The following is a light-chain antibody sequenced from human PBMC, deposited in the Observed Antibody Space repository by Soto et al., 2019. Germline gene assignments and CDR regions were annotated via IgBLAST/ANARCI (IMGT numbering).Light chain of an antibody. V-gene: IGLV1-44*01. CDR3: AAWDDSLNGVL. CDR1: TSNIGSNP. J-gene: IGLJ2*01. Sequence: QSVLTQPPSASGTPGQRVTVSCSGSTSNIGSNPVNWYQHLPGTAPKLVVYSNNQRPSEVPDRFSGSKSGTSASLAIRGLQSEDEADYYCAAWDDSLNGVLFGGGTKVTVL. CDR2: SNN.